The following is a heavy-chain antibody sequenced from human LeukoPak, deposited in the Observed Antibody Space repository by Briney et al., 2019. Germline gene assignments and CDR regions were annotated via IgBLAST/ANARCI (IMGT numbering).Heavy chain of an antibody. CDR2: ISGSGGST. V-gene: IGHV3-23*01. J-gene: IGHJ4*02. CDR3: ARGPADWNDGAGGY. Sequence: GGSLRLSCAASGFTFSSYGMSWVRQAPGKGLEWVSTISGSGGSTYYADSVKGRFTISRDNSKNTLYLQMNSLRAEDTVVYYCARGPADWNDGAGGYWGQGTLVTVSS. D-gene: IGHD1-1*01. CDR1: GFTFSSYG.